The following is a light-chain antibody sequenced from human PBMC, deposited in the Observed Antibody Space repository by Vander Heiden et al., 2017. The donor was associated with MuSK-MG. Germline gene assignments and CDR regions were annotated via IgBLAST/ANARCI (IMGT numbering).Light chain of an antibody. Sequence: DIVMTQSPDSLAVSLGERATINCKSSQSVFYSSSNKNYLAWYQQKPGQPPKLLIYWTSTRESGVPDRFSGSASGTDFTLTISGLHAEDVAVYYCHRDDSTRLTFGGGTKVEIK. J-gene: IGKJ4*01. V-gene: IGKV4-1*01. CDR2: WTS. CDR3: HRDDSTRLT. CDR1: QSVFYSSSNKNY.